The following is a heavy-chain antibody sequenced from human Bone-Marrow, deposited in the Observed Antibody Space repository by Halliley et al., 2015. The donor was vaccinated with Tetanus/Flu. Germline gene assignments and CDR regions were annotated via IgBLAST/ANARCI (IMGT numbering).Heavy chain of an antibody. D-gene: IGHD6-13*01. Sequence: TLSLTCTVSGDSMDGHYWNWIRQPPGMGLEWIGDIYYSGSTKYNPSLKSRLTMSVDTSKNQISLKVRSVTTSDTAVYYCARDSLGSYSNSGGMDVWGQGTTVTVSS. CDR1: GDSMDGHY. J-gene: IGHJ6*02. CDR2: IYYSGST. CDR3: ARDSLGSYSNSGGMDV. V-gene: IGHV4-59*11.